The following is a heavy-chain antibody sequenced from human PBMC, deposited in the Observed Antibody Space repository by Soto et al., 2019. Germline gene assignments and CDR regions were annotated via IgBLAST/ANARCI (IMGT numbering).Heavy chain of an antibody. Sequence: QEQLVQSGAEVKKPGSSVKVSCKASGDTFRRYAITWVRQAPGQGLEWMGGVIPMSGIANSAQKFPGRVTITADKSTSTAYMELTSLISEDTAVYYCARDPIQVREGYYHGMDVWGQGTTVTVFS. CDR3: ARDPIQVREGYYHGMDV. CDR2: VIPMSGIA. D-gene: IGHD2-21*01. J-gene: IGHJ6*02. CDR1: GDTFRRYA. V-gene: IGHV1-69*17.